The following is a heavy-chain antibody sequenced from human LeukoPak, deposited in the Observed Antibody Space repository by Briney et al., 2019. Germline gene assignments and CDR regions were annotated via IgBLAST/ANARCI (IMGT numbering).Heavy chain of an antibody. CDR2: ISGSGGST. CDR1: GFTFSSYG. Sequence: HSGGSLRLSCAASGFTFSSYGMSWVRQAPGKGLEWVSAISGSGGSTYYADSVKGRFTISRDNSKNTLYLQMNSLRAEDTAVYYCSSAGGQWLVLDLDYWGQGTLVTVSS. V-gene: IGHV3-23*01. CDR3: SSAGGQWLVLDLDY. J-gene: IGHJ4*02. D-gene: IGHD6-19*01.